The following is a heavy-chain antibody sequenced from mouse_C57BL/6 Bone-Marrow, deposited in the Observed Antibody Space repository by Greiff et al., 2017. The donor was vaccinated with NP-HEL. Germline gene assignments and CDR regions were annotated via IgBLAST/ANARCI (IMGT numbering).Heavy chain of an antibody. J-gene: IGHJ3*01. Sequence: QVQLQQPGAELVKPGASVKLSCKASGYTFTSYWMHWVKQRPGQGLEWIGMIHPNSGSTNYNEKFKSKATLTVDKSSSTAYMQLSSLTSEDSAVYYCARSRAMVTRAWFAYWGQGTLVTVSA. D-gene: IGHD2-2*01. CDR3: ARSRAMVTRAWFAY. V-gene: IGHV1-64*01. CDR2: IHPNSGST. CDR1: GYTFTSYW.